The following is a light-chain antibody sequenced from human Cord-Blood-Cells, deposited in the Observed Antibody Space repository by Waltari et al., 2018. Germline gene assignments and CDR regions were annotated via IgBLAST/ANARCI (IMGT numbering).Light chain of an antibody. Sequence: QSALTQPPSVSGSPGQSITISCTGNSSNDGSYYLVSWYQQHPGKAPKLMIYEGSKRPSGVSNRFSGSKSGNTASLTISGLQAEDEADYYCCSYAGSSTWVFGGGTKLTVL. J-gene: IGLJ3*02. CDR2: EGS. CDR1: SSNDGSYYL. CDR3: CSYAGSSTWV. V-gene: IGLV2-23*01.